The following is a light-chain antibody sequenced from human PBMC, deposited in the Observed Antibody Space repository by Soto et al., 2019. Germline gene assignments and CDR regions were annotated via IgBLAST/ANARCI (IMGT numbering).Light chain of an antibody. CDR2: AAS. V-gene: IGKV1-39*01. CDR1: QSISSY. CDR3: QQSYSTLRT. J-gene: IGKJ1*01. Sequence: DIQMTQSQSSLSASVGDRVTITCRASQSISSYLNWYQQKPGKAPKLLIYAASSLQSGVPSRFSGSGSGTDFTLTIGSLQPEDFATYYCQQSYSTLRTFGQGTKVDIK.